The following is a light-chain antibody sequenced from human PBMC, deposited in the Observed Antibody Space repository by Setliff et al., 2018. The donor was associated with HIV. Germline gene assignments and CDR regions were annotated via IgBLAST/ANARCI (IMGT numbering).Light chain of an antibody. CDR3: TSYTGSNSRR. J-gene: IGLJ1*01. Sequence: QSVLAQPASVSGSPGQSITISCSGTNSDVGGYYYVSWYQQHPGKAPKLMMYEVNNRPSGVSNRFSGSTSGNTASLTISGLQPEDETTFYCTSYTGSNSRRFGNGTKV. CDR2: EVN. V-gene: IGLV2-14*01. CDR1: NSDVGGYYY.